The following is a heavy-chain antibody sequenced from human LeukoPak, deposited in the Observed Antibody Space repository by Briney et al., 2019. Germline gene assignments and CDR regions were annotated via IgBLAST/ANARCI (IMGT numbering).Heavy chain of an antibody. CDR1: GYTFTSDG. J-gene: IGHJ4*02. V-gene: IGHV1-18*01. CDR3: VREESGGYFDY. CDR2: ISAYNGNT. Sequence: GASVKVSCKASGYTFTSDGISWVRQAPGQGLEWMGWISAYNGNTNYAQKLQGRVTMTTDTSTSTAYMELRSLRSDDTAVYYCVREESGGYFDYWGLGTLVTVSS. D-gene: IGHD2-8*02.